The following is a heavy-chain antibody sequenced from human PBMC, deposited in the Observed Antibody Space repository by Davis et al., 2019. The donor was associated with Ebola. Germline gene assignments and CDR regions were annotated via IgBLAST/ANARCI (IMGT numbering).Heavy chain of an antibody. CDR1: GYSFTSYW. CDR3: TRHRPVAGDNFDY. V-gene: IGHV5-10-1*01. CDR2: IDPSDSYT. D-gene: IGHD4-23*01. J-gene: IGHJ4*02. Sequence: KVSCKGSGYSFTSYWISWVRQMPGKGLEWMGRIDPSDSYTNYSPSFQGHVTIPADKSISTAYLQWSSLKASDTAMYYCTRHRPVAGDNFDYWGQGTLVTVSS.